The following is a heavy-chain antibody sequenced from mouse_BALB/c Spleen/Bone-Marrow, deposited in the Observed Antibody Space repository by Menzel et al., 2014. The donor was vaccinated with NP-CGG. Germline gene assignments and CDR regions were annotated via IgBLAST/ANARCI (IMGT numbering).Heavy chain of an antibody. V-gene: IGHV3-8*02. CDR2: ISYNGST. CDR1: GDSISSGY. Sequence: VHVKQSGPSLVKPSQTLSLTCSVTGDSISSGYWNWIRKFPGNKLEYMGYISYNGSTYYNPSLKSRISITRDTSKNQYYLQLNSVTTEDTATYYCARGRAMGFAYWGQETLVTVSA. D-gene: IGHD1-1*02. J-gene: IGHJ3*01. CDR3: ARGRAMGFAY.